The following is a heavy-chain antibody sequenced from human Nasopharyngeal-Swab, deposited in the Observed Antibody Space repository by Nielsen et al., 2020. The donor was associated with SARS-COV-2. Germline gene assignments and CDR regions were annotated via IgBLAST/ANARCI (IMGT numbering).Heavy chain of an antibody. CDR3: AKDARMAAADTRYY. CDR2: ISGSGDNT. J-gene: IGHJ4*02. CDR1: GFTFSSYA. Sequence: GESLKISCAASGFTFSSYAMSWVRQAPGKGLEWVSAISGSGDNTDYADSVKGRFTISRDNSKNTLYLQMTSLRGEDTAVYYCAKDARMAAADTRYYWGQGILVTVSS. D-gene: IGHD6-13*01. V-gene: IGHV3-23*01.